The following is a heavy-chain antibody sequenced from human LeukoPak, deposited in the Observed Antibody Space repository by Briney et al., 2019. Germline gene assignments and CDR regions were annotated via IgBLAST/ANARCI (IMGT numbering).Heavy chain of an antibody. V-gene: IGHV1-2*02. CDR2: INPNSGGT. Sequence: ASVKVSCKASGYTFTGYYMHWVRQAPGRGLEWMGWINPNSGGTNYAQKFQGRVTMTRDTSISTAYMELSRLRSDDTAVYYCAREPYSGYADYFDYWGQGTLVTVSS. J-gene: IGHJ4*02. CDR3: AREPYSGYADYFDY. D-gene: IGHD5-12*01. CDR1: GYTFTGYY.